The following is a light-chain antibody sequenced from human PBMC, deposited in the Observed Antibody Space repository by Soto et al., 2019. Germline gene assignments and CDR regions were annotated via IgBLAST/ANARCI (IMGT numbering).Light chain of an antibody. J-gene: IGKJ3*01. V-gene: IGKV3-15*01. Sequence: EMVMTQSPATLSVSPGERVTLSCRASESVHSNLAWYQQKPGQGPSLLIYYASTRVTGVPDRFSGSGSGTEFTFTISSLQSEDFGVYYCQQYSNWPPTFGPGTKVEIK. CDR1: ESVHSN. CDR3: QQYSNWPPT. CDR2: YAS.